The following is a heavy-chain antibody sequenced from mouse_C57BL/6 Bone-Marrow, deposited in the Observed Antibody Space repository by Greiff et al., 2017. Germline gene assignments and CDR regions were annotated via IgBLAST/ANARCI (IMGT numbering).Heavy chain of an antibody. D-gene: IGHD2-3*01. CDR2: ISDGGSYT. CDR1: GFNFSSSA. CDR3: ARRWLLGYFDY. V-gene: IGHV5-4*03. Sequence: EVQLVESGAGLVKPGGSLKFSCAASGFNFSSSAMPWVRQSPEKRLEWVGTISDGGSYTYYPDNVKGRFTIARDHAKNNPYLQMSHLKSEDTAMYYCARRWLLGYFDYWGQGTTLTVSS. J-gene: IGHJ2*01.